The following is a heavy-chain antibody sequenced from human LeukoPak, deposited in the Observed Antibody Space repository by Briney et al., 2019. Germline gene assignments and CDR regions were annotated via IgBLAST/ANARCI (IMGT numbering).Heavy chain of an antibody. CDR2: IIPIFGTA. CDR1: GGTFSSYA. J-gene: IGHJ4*02. D-gene: IGHD2-2*01. Sequence: ASVKVSCKASGGTFSSYAISWVRQAPGQGLEWMGGIIPIFGTANYAQKFQGRVTITADESTSTAYMELSSLRSEDTAVYYCARVRCSSTSCYERGFDYWGQGTLVTGSS. CDR3: ARVRCSSTSCYERGFDY. V-gene: IGHV1-69*13.